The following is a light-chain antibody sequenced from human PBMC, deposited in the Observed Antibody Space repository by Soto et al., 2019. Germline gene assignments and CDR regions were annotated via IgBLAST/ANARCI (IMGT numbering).Light chain of an antibody. CDR2: AGS. Sequence: DLQMTQSPSSLSASVGDRVTITCRASQVIDNYLAWYQQQPGKVPRLLIYAGSILETGVPSRFTGSGSGTDFTLTITSLEPEDVATSYCQKYNSAPWTFGQGTKVEIK. J-gene: IGKJ1*01. CDR3: QKYNSAPWT. V-gene: IGKV1-27*01. CDR1: QVIDNY.